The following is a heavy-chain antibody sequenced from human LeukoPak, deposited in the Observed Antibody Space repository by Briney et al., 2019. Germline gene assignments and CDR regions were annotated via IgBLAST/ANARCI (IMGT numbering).Heavy chain of an antibody. CDR1: GGSISSDSYY. J-gene: IGHJ6*02. CDR3: ASTSMVRGVLYGMDV. Sequence: NTSETLSLTCTVSGGSISSDSYYWAWIRQPPGKGLEWIASIYYSGSTYYNPSLKSRVTISVDTSRNQFSLKLNSVTAADTAVYYCASTSMVRGVLYGMDVWGQGTTVTVSS. V-gene: IGHV4-39*01. CDR2: IYYSGST. D-gene: IGHD3-10*01.